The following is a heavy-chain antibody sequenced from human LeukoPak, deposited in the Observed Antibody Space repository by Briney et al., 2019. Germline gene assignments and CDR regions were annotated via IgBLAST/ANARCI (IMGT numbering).Heavy chain of an antibody. D-gene: IGHD3-22*01. V-gene: IGHV3-20*04. CDR1: GFTFDDYG. J-gene: IGHJ6*03. Sequence: GGSLRLSCAASGFTFDDYGMSWVRQAPGKGLDWVSCINWYGGSTRYADYVKGRFTISRENAKSSLYLQMNSLRDEDTALYYCARGCNYYDSSGYGPNYYYYYMEVWGKGTTVTVSS. CDR2: INWYGGST. CDR3: ARGCNYYDSSGYGPNYYYYYMEV.